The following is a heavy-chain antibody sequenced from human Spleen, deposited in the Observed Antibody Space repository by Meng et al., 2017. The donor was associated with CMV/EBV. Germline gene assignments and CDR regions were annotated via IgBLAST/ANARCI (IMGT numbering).Heavy chain of an antibody. CDR1: GFTFSSYW. CDR2: INGDGSSR. V-gene: IGHV3-74*01. J-gene: IGHJ4*02. CDR3: ARDVVEGSVWLGY. Sequence: GESLKISCAASGFTFSSYWMHWVRQAPGKGLVWVSRINGDGSSRSYRDSVKGRFTISRDNGKNTLYLQMNSLRAEDSAVYYCARDVVEGSVWLGYWGQGTLVTVSS. D-gene: IGHD2-15*01.